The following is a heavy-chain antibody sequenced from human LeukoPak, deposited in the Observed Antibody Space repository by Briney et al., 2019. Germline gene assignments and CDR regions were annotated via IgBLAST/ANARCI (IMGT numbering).Heavy chain of an antibody. CDR3: ALLLWFGEFPPDH. CDR1: EYTFTGYQ. D-gene: IGHD3-10*01. V-gene: IGHV1-2*06. J-gene: IGHJ4*02. Sequence: ASVKVSCKASEYTFTGYQVDWVRQAPGQGLEWMGRINPNGGATKYAQKFQGRVTLTRDTSVSTAYMELSRLTSDDTAIYYCALLLWFGEFPPDHWGQGTLVTVSS. CDR2: INPNGGAT.